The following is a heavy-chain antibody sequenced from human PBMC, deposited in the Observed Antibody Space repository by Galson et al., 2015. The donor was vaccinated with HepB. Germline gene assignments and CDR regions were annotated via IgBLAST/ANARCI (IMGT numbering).Heavy chain of an antibody. CDR3: AREQSEYSSGWYDAFDI. D-gene: IGHD6-19*01. J-gene: IGHJ3*02. Sequence: CAISGDSVSSNSAAWNWIRQSPSRGLEWLGRTYYRSKWYNDYAVSVKSRITINPDTSKNQFSLQLNSVTPEDTAVYYCAREQSEYSSGWYDAFDIWGQGTMVTVSS. CDR2: TYYRSKWYN. V-gene: IGHV6-1*01. CDR1: GDSVSSNSAA.